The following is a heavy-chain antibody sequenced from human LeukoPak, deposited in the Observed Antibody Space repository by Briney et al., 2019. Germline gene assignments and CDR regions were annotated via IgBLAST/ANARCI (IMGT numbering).Heavy chain of an antibody. CDR2: ISAYNGNT. J-gene: IGHJ5*02. CDR1: GYTFTSYG. V-gene: IGHV1-18*01. CDR3: ARDQDEIVVVPAASPGNWFDP. Sequence: ASVKVSCKASGYTFTSYGISWVRQAPGQGLGWMGWISAYNGNTNYAHKLQGRVTMTTDTSTSTAYMELRSLRSDDTAVYYCARDQDEIVVVPAASPGNWFDPWGQGTLVTVSS. D-gene: IGHD2-2*01.